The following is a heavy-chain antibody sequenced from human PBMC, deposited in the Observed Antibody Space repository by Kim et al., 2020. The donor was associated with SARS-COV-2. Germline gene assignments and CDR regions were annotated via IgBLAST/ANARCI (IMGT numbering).Heavy chain of an antibody. Sequence: SVKVSCKASGGTFSSYAISWVRQAPGQGLEWMGGIIPIFGTANYAQKFQGRVTITADESTSTAYMELSSLRSEDTAVYYCARGKKRWLQFRGPFFDYWGQGTLVTVSS. V-gene: IGHV1-69*13. CDR2: IIPIFGTA. D-gene: IGHD5-12*01. CDR3: ARGKKRWLQFRGPFFDY. J-gene: IGHJ4*02. CDR1: GGTFSSYA.